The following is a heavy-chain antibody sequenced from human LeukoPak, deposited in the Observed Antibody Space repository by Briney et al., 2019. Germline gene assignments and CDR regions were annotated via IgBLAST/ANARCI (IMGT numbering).Heavy chain of an antibody. Sequence: SETLSLTCTVSGGSISSNSNYWAWIRQPPGRGLEWIGSISYGGSTYYSPSLESRVTISIDTSKNQFSLRLSSVTAADTAVYYCARQALWFFDHWGQGTLVAVSS. CDR3: ARQALWFFDH. J-gene: IGHJ4*02. CDR1: GGSISSNSNY. D-gene: IGHD2-21*01. CDR2: ISYGGST. V-gene: IGHV4-39*01.